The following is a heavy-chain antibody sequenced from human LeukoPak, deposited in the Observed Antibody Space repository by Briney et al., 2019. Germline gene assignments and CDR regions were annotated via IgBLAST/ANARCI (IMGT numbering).Heavy chain of an antibody. J-gene: IGHJ4*02. CDR1: GFTFSNHG. CDR3: ARGNILTGYHY. V-gene: IGHV3-13*04. Sequence: PGGSLRLSCAASGFTFSNHGMHWVRQSRGKGLEWVSAIGFAGDTYYAGSVKGRFTISRENARNSLYLQMNSLRAGDTAVYYCARGNILTGYHYWGQGTLVTVSS. CDR2: IGFAGDT. D-gene: IGHD3-9*01.